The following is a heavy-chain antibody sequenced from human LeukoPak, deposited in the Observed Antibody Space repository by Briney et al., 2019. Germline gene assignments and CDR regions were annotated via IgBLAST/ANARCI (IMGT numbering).Heavy chain of an antibody. V-gene: IGHV3-23*01. CDR3: AKQAAAGTLSPLGF. D-gene: IGHD6-13*01. Sequence: GGSLRLSCEASGFTFSNYPMSWVRQAPGKGLEWVSGISGSGTGTYYADSVKGRFTISRDNSKNTLYLQMNSLRGEDTAVYYCAKQAAAGTLSPLGFWGQGTLVTVSS. J-gene: IGHJ4*02. CDR2: ISGSGTGT. CDR1: GFTFSNYP.